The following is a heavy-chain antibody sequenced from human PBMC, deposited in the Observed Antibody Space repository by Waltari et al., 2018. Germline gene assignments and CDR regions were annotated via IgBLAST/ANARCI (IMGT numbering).Heavy chain of an antibody. CDR1: GATLSSGSYC. Sequence: QVQLQESGPGLVKPSQTLSVTCTVPGATLSSGSYCWTWIRQPAGKTLEWVGRLCTSGSSNSNPSLKSRVTVSVDTSKNQFSLRLTSVTAADTAVYYCARDSGYNFLYYFDLWGQGVRVTVSS. V-gene: IGHV4-61*02. CDR3: ARDSGYNFLYYFDL. CDR2: LCTSGSS. D-gene: IGHD5-12*01. J-gene: IGHJ4*02.